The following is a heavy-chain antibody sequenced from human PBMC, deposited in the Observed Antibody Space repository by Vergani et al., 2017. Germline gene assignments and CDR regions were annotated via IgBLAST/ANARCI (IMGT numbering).Heavy chain of an antibody. J-gene: IGHJ3*02. D-gene: IGHD3-10*01. CDR2: ISSSSYI. Sequence: VQLVESGGGLVKPGGSLKLSCAASGFTFSSYSMNWVRQAPGKGLEWVSSISSSSYIYYADSVKGRFTISRDNAKNSLYLQMNSLRAEDTAVYYCASDXLLWFGEVTHAFDIWGQGTMVTVSS. CDR1: GFTFSSYS. CDR3: ASDXLLWFGEVTHAFDI. V-gene: IGHV3-21*01.